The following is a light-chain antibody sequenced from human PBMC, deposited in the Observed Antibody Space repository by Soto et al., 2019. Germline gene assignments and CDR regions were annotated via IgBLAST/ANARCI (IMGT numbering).Light chain of an antibody. CDR1: SSDVGFYNF. Sequence: QSALTQPPSASGSPGQSLTISCTGTSSDVGFYNFASWYQQRPGKAPKLVIYEVTKRPSGVPDRFSGSKSGSTASLTVSGLQADDEADYYCASYAGTRLFVFGSGTKSPS. CDR2: EVT. V-gene: IGLV2-8*01. CDR3: ASYAGTRLFV. J-gene: IGLJ1*01.